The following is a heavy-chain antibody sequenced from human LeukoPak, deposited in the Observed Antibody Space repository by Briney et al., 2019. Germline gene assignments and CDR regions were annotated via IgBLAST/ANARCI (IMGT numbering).Heavy chain of an antibody. J-gene: IGHJ4*02. CDR1: GGSISSYY. D-gene: IGHD6-13*01. CDR2: IYTSGST. V-gene: IGHV4-4*07. CDR3: ARGRIAAAVGYFDY. Sequence: SETLSLTCTVSGGSISSYYWSWIRQPAGKGLEWIGRIYTSGSTNYNPSLKSRVTMSVDTSKNQFSLQLNSVTPEDTAVYYCARGRIAAAVGYFDYWGQGTLVTVSS.